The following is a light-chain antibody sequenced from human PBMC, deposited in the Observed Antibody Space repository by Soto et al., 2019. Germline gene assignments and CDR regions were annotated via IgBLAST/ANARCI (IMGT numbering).Light chain of an antibody. Sequence: DIQLTQSPSSLSASVGDRVTITCRASQSISSYLNWYQQKPGKAPKILIYAASSLQSGVPSRFSGSGSGTDFTLTISSLQPEDFETYYCQQSYSNPPTFGQGTRLEIK. CDR1: QSISSY. J-gene: IGKJ5*01. CDR3: QQSYSNPPT. V-gene: IGKV1-39*01. CDR2: AAS.